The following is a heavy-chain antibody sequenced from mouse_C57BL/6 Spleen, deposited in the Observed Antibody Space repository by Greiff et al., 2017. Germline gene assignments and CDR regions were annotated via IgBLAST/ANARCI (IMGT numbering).Heavy chain of an antibody. V-gene: IGHV1-53*01. CDR3: ARKLRQDYYAMDY. D-gene: IGHD2-4*01. CDR1: GYTFTSYW. Sequence: VKLQQPGTELVKPGASVKLSCKASGYTFTSYWMHWVKQRPGQGLEWIGNINPSNGGTNYNEKFKSKATLTVDKSASTAYMQLSSLTAEDSAVYYCARKLRQDYYAMDYWGQGTSGTGSS. J-gene: IGHJ4*01. CDR2: INPSNGGT.